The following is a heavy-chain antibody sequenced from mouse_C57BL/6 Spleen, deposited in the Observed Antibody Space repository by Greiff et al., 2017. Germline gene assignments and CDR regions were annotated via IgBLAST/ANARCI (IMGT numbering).Heavy chain of an antibody. V-gene: IGHV5-9-1*02. CDR3: TRDPLYGNYEGYAMDY. D-gene: IGHD2-10*02. CDR1: GFTFSSYA. Sequence: EVKLMESGEGLVKPGGSLTLSCAASGFTFSSYAMSWVRQTPEKRLEWVAYISSGGDYIYYADTVKGRFTISRDNARNTLYLQMSSLKSEDTAMYYCTRDPLYGNYEGYAMDYWGQGTSVTVSS. J-gene: IGHJ4*01. CDR2: ISSGGDYI.